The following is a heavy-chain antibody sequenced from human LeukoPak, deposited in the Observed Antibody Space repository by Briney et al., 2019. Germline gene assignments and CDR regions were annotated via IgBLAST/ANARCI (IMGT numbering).Heavy chain of an antibody. CDR2: IYYSGST. D-gene: IGHD3-22*01. V-gene: IGHV4-59*01. CDR1: GGSISSYY. Sequence: SETLSLTCTVSGGSISSYYWSWIRQPPGKGLEWIGYIYYSGSTNYNPSLKSRVTISVDTSKNQFSLKLSSVTAADTAVYYCARVTYYYDSSGYYYPSYYYMDVWGKGTTVTVSS. CDR3: ARVTYYYDSSGYYYPSYYYMDV. J-gene: IGHJ6*03.